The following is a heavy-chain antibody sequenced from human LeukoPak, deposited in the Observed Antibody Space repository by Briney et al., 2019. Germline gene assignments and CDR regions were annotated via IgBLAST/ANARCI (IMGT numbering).Heavy chain of an antibody. CDR3: ARGRIAVATDPNY. CDR1: GFTFSSYS. J-gene: IGHJ4*02. Sequence: PGGSLRLSCAASGFTFSSYSMTWVRQAPGKGLEWVSSISSSSSYIYYADSVKGRFTISRDNAKNSLYLQMNSLRAEDTAVYYCARGRIAVATDPNYWGQGTLVTVSP. D-gene: IGHD6-19*01. CDR2: ISSSSSYI. V-gene: IGHV3-21*01.